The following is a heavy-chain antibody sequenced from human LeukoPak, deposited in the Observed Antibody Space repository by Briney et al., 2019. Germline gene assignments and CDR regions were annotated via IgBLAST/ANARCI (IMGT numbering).Heavy chain of an antibody. Sequence: GRSLRLSCAASGFTFSSYSMNWVRQAPGKGLEWVSSISSSSSYIYYADSVKGRFTISRDNAKNSLYLQMNSLRAEDTAVYYCARELDTEEFDYWGQGTLVTVSS. J-gene: IGHJ4*02. CDR1: GFTFSSYS. D-gene: IGHD1-14*01. V-gene: IGHV3-21*01. CDR2: ISSSSSYI. CDR3: ARELDTEEFDY.